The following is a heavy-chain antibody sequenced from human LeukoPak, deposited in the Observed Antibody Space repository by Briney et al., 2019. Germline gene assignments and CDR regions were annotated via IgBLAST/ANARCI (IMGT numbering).Heavy chain of an antibody. V-gene: IGHV1-2*02. CDR2: INPNSGGT. Sequence: ASVKVSCKTSGYTFTGYYMHWVRQAPGQGLEWMGWINPNSGGTNYAQKFQGRVTMTRDTSISTAYMELSRLRSDDTAVYYCARGYPLSTTAAGTYFQHWGQGTLVTVSS. CDR3: ARGYPLSTTAAGTYFQH. CDR1: GYTFTGYY. D-gene: IGHD6-13*01. J-gene: IGHJ1*01.